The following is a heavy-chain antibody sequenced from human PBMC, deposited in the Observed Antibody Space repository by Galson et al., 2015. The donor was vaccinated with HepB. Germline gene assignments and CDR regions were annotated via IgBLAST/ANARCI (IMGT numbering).Heavy chain of an antibody. J-gene: IGHJ4*02. V-gene: IGHV2-5*02. Sequence: PALVTPTQTLTLTCTLSGFSLSTRGKGVGWIRQPPGKALEWLALIYWDDDKRYSPSLETRLTVTKDTSKNQVVLTMANADPSDTATYYCAHASSQLVAFDFWGQGTLVTVSS. CDR1: GFSLSTRGKG. D-gene: IGHD3-10*01. CDR3: AHASSQLVAFDF. CDR2: IYWDDDK.